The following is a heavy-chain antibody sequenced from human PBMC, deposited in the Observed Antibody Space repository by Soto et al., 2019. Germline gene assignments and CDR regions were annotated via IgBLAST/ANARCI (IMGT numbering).Heavy chain of an antibody. V-gene: IGHV1-18*01. J-gene: IGHJ4*02. CDR1: GYTFTSYG. CDR2: ISAYNGNT. Sequence: ASVKVSCKASGYTFTSYGISWVRQAPGQGLEWMGWISAYNGNTNYAQKLQGRVTMTTDTSTSTAYMELRSLRSDDTAVYYCARDLAPYYDFCSGYYPDYWGQGTLVTVSS. D-gene: IGHD3-3*01. CDR3: ARDLAPYYDFCSGYYPDY.